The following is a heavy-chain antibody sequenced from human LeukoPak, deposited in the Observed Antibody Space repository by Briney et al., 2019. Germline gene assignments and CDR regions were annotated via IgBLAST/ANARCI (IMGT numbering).Heavy chain of an antibody. Sequence: GRSLRLSCAASGFTFSSYWMHWVRPVPGKGLVWVSRINSDGSSTSYADSVKGRFTISRDNAKNTLYLQMNSLRAEDTAVYYCRKDYYGMDVWGQGTTVTVSS. CDR1: GFTFSSYW. J-gene: IGHJ6*02. CDR2: INSDGSST. V-gene: IGHV3-74*01. D-gene: IGHD1-14*01. CDR3: RKDYYGMDV.